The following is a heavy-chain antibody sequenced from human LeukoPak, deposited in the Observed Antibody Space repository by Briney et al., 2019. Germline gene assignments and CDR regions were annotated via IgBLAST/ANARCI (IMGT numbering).Heavy chain of an antibody. J-gene: IGHJ4*02. D-gene: IGHD1-20*01. Sequence: PGGSLRLSCAAFGFTFSNYMVHWVRQARGKGLVWVSRIKSDGITITYADAVKGRFTISRDNAKNTLYLQMNSLRAEDTAVYYCLRDLNWSLDQWGQGTLATVSS. CDR1: GFTFSNYM. CDR2: IKSDGITI. CDR3: LRDLNWSLDQ. V-gene: IGHV3-74*01.